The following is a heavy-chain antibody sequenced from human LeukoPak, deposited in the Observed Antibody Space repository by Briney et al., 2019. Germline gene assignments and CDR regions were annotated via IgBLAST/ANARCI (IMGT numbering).Heavy chain of an antibody. Sequence: PGGPLRLSCAASGFTFSRYAMSWVAQAPGKGLEGVAGITGCGGSTYYADSVKGRFTISRDNSKNTLYLQMNSLRAEDTAVYYCAKDPYASGWYYFHYWGQGTLVTVSS. D-gene: IGHD6-19*01. CDR3: AKDPYASGWYYFHY. V-gene: IGHV3-23*01. CDR2: ITGCGGST. CDR1: GFTFSRYA. J-gene: IGHJ4*02.